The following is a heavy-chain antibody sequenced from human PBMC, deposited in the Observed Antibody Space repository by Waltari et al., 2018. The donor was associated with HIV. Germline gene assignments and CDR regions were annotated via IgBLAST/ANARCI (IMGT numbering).Heavy chain of an antibody. CDR2: INPNNGGT. Sequence: QVQLVQSGAEVKRPGASVKVSCTTSGYSFTAYYLHWVRQAHGQGLEWRGCINPNNGGTDYAQNFRDWVTMTTDTSIATAYLELHSLKSDDTAVYFCARDAGRTVSTPDAFDVWGRGTMVTVSS. J-gene: IGHJ3*01. CDR1: GYSFTAYY. CDR3: ARDAGRTVSTPDAFDV. D-gene: IGHD4-17*01. V-gene: IGHV1-2*04.